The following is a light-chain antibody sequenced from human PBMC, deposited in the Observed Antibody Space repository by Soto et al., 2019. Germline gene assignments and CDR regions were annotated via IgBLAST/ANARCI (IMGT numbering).Light chain of an antibody. J-gene: IGKJ1*01. Sequence: MVMTHSPAALSVSPGERATLSCRASQSVSSNLAWYQQEPGQAPRLLIYGASTRATGIPARFSRSGSGTEFTLTIPSLQSEDFAVSYCQQYNNWPTFGPGTQVDIK. CDR3: QQYNNWPT. CDR2: GAS. CDR1: QSVSSN. V-gene: IGKV3-15*01.